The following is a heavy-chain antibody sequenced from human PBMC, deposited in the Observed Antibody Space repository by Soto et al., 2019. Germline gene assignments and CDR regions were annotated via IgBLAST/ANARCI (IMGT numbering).Heavy chain of an antibody. V-gene: IGHV4-39*01. Sequence: PSETLSLTCTVPGGSIRSSSYYWGWIRQPPGKGLEWIGSIYYSGSTYYNPSLKSRVTISVDTSKNQFSLKLSSVTAADTAVYYCARHEAYCGGDCYPPPGAFDIWGQGTMVT. D-gene: IGHD2-21*02. CDR3: ARHEAYCGGDCYPPPGAFDI. CDR2: IYYSGST. J-gene: IGHJ3*02. CDR1: GGSIRSSSYY.